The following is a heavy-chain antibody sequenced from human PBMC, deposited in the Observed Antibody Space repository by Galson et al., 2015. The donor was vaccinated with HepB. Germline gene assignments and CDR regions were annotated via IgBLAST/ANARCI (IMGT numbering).Heavy chain of an antibody. D-gene: IGHD3-10*01. V-gene: IGHV3-9*01. CDR1: GFTFDNFA. CDR2: LSWNSGSY. CDR3: ARDLGAGKYFYH. J-gene: IGHJ4*02. Sequence: SLRLSCAASGFTFDNFAMHWVRQVPGKGLEWVSGLSWNSGSYGYADSVKGRFTISRDNSKNSLYLQMTSLRGEDTAVYYCARDLGAGKYFYHWGQGILVTVAS.